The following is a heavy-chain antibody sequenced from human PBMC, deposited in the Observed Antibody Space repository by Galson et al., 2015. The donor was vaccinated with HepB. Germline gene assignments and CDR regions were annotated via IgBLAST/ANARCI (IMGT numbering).Heavy chain of an antibody. V-gene: IGHV4-61*02. CDR2: IHTSGST. CDR3: ARSTRIPWFDP. Sequence: TLSLTCTVSGGSISSGSYYWSWIRQPAGKGLEWIGRIHTSGSTNYNPSLKSRVTISVDTSKNQFSLKLSSVTAADTAVYYCARSTRIPWFDPWGQGTLVTVSS. J-gene: IGHJ5*02. CDR1: GGSISSGSYY.